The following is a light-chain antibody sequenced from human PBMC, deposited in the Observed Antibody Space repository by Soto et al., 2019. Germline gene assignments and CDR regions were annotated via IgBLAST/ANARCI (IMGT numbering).Light chain of an antibody. CDR2: GAS. J-gene: IGKJ4*01. Sequence: EIVLTQSPGTLSLSPGERATLSCRASQSVSSSYLAWYQQKPGQAPRLLIYGASTRATGIPDRFTGSGSGTDFTLIISRLEPEDFALYYWQQYCSSLTFGGWTKVDIK. V-gene: IGKV3-20*01. CDR3: QQYCSSLT. CDR1: QSVSSSY.